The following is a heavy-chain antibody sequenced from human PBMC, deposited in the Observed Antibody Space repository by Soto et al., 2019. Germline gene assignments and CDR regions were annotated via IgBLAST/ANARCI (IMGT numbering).Heavy chain of an antibody. CDR1: GGTLSTYS. Sequence: ASVKVSCKASGGTLSTYSISWVRQAPGQGLWWMGGSLPIFGSSHYAQNFQCRVTITADESTSTAYMELSSLTSDDTAVYYCARGGRYPNSSYYYGMDVWGQGTTVTVSS. CDR3: ARGGRYPNSSYYYGMDV. J-gene: IGHJ6*02. CDR2: SLPIFGSS. D-gene: IGHD6-19*01. V-gene: IGHV1-69*13.